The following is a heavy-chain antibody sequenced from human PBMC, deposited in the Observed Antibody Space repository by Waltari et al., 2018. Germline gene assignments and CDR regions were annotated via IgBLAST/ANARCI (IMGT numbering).Heavy chain of an antibody. J-gene: IGHJ5*01. CDR3: ARDDSWQRLAA. Sequence: EVQLVESGGGLVQPGGSLRLSCSASGFTFSTYWMYWVRKPPGKGLEWVSRRTPDGNKREYADSVKGRFTISRDNTKNMLYLDMNSLRVEDAAMYYCARDDSWQRLAAWGHGTLVTVSS. CDR2: RTPDGNKR. V-gene: IGHV3-74*03. D-gene: IGHD6-25*01. CDR1: GFTFSTYW.